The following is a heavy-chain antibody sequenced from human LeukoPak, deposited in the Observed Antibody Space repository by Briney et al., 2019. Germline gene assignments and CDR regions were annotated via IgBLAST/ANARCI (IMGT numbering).Heavy chain of an antibody. D-gene: IGHD2-2*01. CDR3: ASELLSHGMDV. J-gene: IGHJ6*02. Sequence: ASVKVSCKASGYTFTSYGISWVRQAPGQGREGMGWISAYNGNTNYAQKLQGRVTMTTDTSTSTAYMELRSLRSDDTAVYYCASELLSHGMDVWGQGTTVTVSS. CDR1: GYTFTSYG. CDR2: ISAYNGNT. V-gene: IGHV1-18*01.